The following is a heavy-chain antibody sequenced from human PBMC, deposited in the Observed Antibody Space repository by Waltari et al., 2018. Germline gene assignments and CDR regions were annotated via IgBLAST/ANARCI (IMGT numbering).Heavy chain of an antibody. J-gene: IGHJ4*02. CDR1: GISVRTYA. CDR2: ISFDGNNI. CDR3: ARDGHSYFYGSWSDY. Sequence: QVHLVESGGGVVQPGQSLTLSCEVSGISVRTYALHWVRQAPGKGLEWVAVISFDGNNIYFADSVKGRFTITRDNSKNTLYLQMNSPTPEDTGIYYCARDGHSYFYGSWSDYWGQGTLVTVSS. D-gene: IGHD3-10*01. V-gene: IGHV3-30*01.